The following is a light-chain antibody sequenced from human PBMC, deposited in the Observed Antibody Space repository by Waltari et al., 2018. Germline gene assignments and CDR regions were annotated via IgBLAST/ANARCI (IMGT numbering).Light chain of an antibody. CDR3: QHYVRLPAT. CDR1: QSVSRT. V-gene: IGKV3-20*01. J-gene: IGKJ1*01. Sequence: EIVLTQSPGTLSVSPGERAPLSCRTSQSVSRTLAWYQQKPGQAPKLLIYGASIRATGIPDRFTGSGSGTDFSLTISSLEPEDFAVYFCQHYVRLPATFGQGTKVEIK. CDR2: GAS.